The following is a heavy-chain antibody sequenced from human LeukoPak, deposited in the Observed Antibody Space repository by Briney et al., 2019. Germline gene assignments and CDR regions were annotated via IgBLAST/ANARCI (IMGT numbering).Heavy chain of an antibody. CDR3: ARGLGTRWFFDY. CDR1: GGTFSSYA. D-gene: IGHD1-1*01. CDR2: IIPVFGTT. V-gene: IGHV1-69*13. J-gene: IGHJ4*02. Sequence: SVKVSCKASGGTFSSYALSWVRQAPGQGLEWMGRIIPVFGTTTYAQKFQGRVTITADESTTTAYMELRRLTSEDTAMYYCARGLGTRWFFDYWGQGTLVTVSS.